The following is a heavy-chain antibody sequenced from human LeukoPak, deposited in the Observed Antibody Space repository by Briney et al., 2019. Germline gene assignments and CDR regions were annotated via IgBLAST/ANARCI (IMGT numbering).Heavy chain of an antibody. CDR3: ARGHYGSGSQYYYGMDV. J-gene: IGHJ6*02. D-gene: IGHD3-10*01. CDR1: GGSISSYY. V-gene: IGHV4-59*01. Sequence: PSETLSLTCTVSGGSISSYYWSWIRQPPGKGLEWIGYIYYSGSTNYNPSLKSRVTISVDTSKNQFSLKLSSVTAADTAVYYCARGHYGSGSQYYYGMDVWGQGTTVTVSS. CDR2: IYYSGST.